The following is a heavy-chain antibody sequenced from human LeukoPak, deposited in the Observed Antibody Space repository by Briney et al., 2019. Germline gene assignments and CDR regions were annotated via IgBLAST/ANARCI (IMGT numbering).Heavy chain of an antibody. CDR2: ISGSGGST. J-gene: IGHJ6*03. V-gene: IGHV3-23*01. Sequence: PGGSLRLSCAASGFTFSSYGMSWVRQAPGKGLEWVSAISGSGGSTYYADCVKGRFTIYGDNSKKRVYMQMNSVRAEDTAVYYCAKDSKIVGPTFRSYHYMDVWGKGTTVTVSS. D-gene: IGHD1-26*01. CDR1: GFTFSSYG. CDR3: AKDSKIVGPTFRSYHYMDV.